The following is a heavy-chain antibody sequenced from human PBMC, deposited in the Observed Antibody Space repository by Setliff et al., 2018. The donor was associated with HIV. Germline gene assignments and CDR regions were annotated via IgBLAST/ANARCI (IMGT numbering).Heavy chain of an antibody. D-gene: IGHD5-12*01. CDR1: GDSISSGGYY. Sequence: SCTVSGDSISSGGYYWSWIRQFPGKGLEWIGYIYYSGSTYYNPSLKSRVTISVDTSKNQFSLKLSSVTAADTAVYYCARLVATLRYNWFDPWGQGTLVTVSS. CDR3: ARLVATLRYNWFDP. J-gene: IGHJ5*02. V-gene: IGHV4-31*03. CDR2: IYYSGST.